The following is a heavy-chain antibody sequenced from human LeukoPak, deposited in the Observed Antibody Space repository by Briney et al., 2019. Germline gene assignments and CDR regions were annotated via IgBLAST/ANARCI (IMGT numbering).Heavy chain of an antibody. CDR2: IYYSGST. CDR3: AFYCSSTSCYQKNAFDI. J-gene: IGHJ3*02. V-gene: IGHV4-39*01. CDR1: GGSISSSSYY. Sequence: SETLSLTCTVSGGSISSSSYYWGWIRQPPGKGLEWTGSIYYSGSTYYNPSLKSRVTISVDTSKNQFSLKLSSVTAADTAVYYCAFYCSSTSCYQKNAFDIWGQGTMVTVSS. D-gene: IGHD2-2*01.